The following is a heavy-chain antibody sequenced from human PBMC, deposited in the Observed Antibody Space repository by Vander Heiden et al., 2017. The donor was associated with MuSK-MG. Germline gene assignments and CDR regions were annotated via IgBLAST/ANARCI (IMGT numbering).Heavy chain of an antibody. CDR3: ARAHYYGSGSYYNGLGYYGMDV. CDR1: AGTFSSYA. J-gene: IGHJ6*02. CDR2: IIPILGIA. Sequence: QVQLVQSGAEVKKPGSSVKVSCKASAGTFSSYAISWVRQAPGQGLEWMGRIIPILGIANYAQKFQGRVTITADKSTSTAYMELSSLRSEDTAVYYCARAHYYGSGSYYNGLGYYGMDVWGQGTTVTVSS. V-gene: IGHV1-69*04. D-gene: IGHD3-10*01.